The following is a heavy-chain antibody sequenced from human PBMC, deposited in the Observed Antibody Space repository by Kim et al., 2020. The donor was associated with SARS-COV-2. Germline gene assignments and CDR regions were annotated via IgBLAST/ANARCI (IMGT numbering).Heavy chain of an antibody. J-gene: IGHJ6*02. Sequence: SETLSLTCTVSGGSISSYYWSWIRQPPGKGLEWIGYIYYSGSTNYNPSLKSRVTISVDTSKNQFSLKLSSVTAADTAVYYCARDRGRLTVTSHYYYYGMDVCGQGTTVTVSS. V-gene: IGHV4-59*01. CDR1: GGSISSYY. CDR3: ARDRGRLTVTSHYYYYGMDV. D-gene: IGHD4-17*01. CDR2: IYYSGST.